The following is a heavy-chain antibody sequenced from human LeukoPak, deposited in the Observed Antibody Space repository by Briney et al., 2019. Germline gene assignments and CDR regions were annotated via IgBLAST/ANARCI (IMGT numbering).Heavy chain of an antibody. V-gene: IGHV3-23*01. Sequence: GGSLRLSCAASGFTFSSYAMSWVRQAPGKGLEWVSAISGSGGSTYYADSAKGRFTISRDNSKNTLYLQMNSLRAEDTAVYYCAKGGAVLEWLSYNWFDPWGQGTLVTVSS. D-gene: IGHD3-3*01. J-gene: IGHJ5*02. CDR2: ISGSGGST. CDR3: AKGGAVLEWLSYNWFDP. CDR1: GFTFSSYA.